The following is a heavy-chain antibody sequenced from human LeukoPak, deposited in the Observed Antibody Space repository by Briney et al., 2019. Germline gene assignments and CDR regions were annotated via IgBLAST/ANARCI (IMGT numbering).Heavy chain of an antibody. J-gene: IGHJ6*03. V-gene: IGHV1-69*05. CDR3: ARVRLNQDWGLGYMDV. CDR2: IIPIFGTA. Sequence: ASVKVSCKASGGTLSSYAISWVRQAPGQGLECMGGIIPIFGTANYAQKFQGRVTITTDESTSTAYMELSSLRSEDTAVYYCARVRLNQDWGLGYMDVGGKGTTVTVSS. CDR1: GGTLSSYA. D-gene: IGHD3/OR15-3a*01.